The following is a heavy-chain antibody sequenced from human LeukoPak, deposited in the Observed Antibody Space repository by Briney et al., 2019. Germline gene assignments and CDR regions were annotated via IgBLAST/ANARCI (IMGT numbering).Heavy chain of an antibody. CDR1: GFTVSSNY. CDR2: FYSGGDR. Sequence: GGSLRLSCAASGFTVSSNYMSWVRQAPGKGLEWVSVFYSGGDRYYADSVTGRFTISRDNSKNTLYLQMNSLRAEDTAVYYCARGTVTLSYYYMDVWGKGTTVTVSS. J-gene: IGHJ6*03. D-gene: IGHD2-21*02. CDR3: ARGTVTLSYYYMDV. V-gene: IGHV3-53*01.